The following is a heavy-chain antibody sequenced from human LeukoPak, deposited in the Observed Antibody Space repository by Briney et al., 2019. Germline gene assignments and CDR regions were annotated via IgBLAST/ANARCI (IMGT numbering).Heavy chain of an antibody. D-gene: IGHD3-3*01. J-gene: IGHJ6*03. CDR2: IYHSGST. CDR3: ARKVVDYDFWSGYYYYYMDV. CDR1: GGSISSSNW. V-gene: IGHV4-4*02. Sequence: SETLSLTCAVSGGSISSSNWWSWVRQPPGKGLGWIGEIYHSGSTDYNPSLKSRVTISVDTSKNQLSLKLSSVTAADTAVYYCARKVVDYDFWSGYYYYYMDVWGKGTTVTVSS.